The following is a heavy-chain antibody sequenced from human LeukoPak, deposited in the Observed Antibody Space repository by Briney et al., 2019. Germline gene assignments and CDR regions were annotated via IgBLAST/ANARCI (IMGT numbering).Heavy chain of an antibody. V-gene: IGHV4-59*12. Sequence: SETLSLTCTVSGGSISSYYWSWIRQPPGKGLEWIGYIYYSGSNNYNPSLKSRVTMSVDTSKNQFSLKLSSVTAADTAVYYCARGSNFDYWGQGTLVTVSS. CDR1: GGSISSYY. CDR3: ARGSNFDY. CDR2: IYYSGSN. J-gene: IGHJ4*02.